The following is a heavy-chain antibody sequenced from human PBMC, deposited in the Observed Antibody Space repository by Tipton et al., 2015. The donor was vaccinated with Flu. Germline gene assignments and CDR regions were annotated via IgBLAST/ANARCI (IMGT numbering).Heavy chain of an antibody. CDR2: IYYSGST. Sequence: TLSLTCTVSGGSISSSSYYWGWIRQPPGKGLEWIGSIYYSGSTYYNPSLKSRVTISVDTSKNQFSLKLSSVTAADTAVYYCARQGDFWSGYGVLLYYYYMDVWGKGTTVTVSS. J-gene: IGHJ6*03. CDR3: ARQGDFWSGYGVLLYYYYMDV. D-gene: IGHD3-3*01. CDR1: GGSISSSSYY. V-gene: IGHV4-39*01.